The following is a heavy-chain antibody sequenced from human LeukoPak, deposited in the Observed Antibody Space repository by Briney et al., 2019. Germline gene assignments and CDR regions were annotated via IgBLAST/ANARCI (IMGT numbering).Heavy chain of an antibody. D-gene: IGHD3-3*01. CDR1: GLAFSSYA. CDR3: ADYGVSGVRNNFY. J-gene: IGHJ4*02. V-gene: IGHV3-23*01. Sequence: GGSLRLSCAASGLAFSSYAMSWVRQPPGKGLEWVSTISVASITFYADSVKGRFAISRDNSRNTVYLQMTSLRADDTAVYYCADYGVSGVRNNFYWGLGTLVTVSS. CDR2: ISVASIT.